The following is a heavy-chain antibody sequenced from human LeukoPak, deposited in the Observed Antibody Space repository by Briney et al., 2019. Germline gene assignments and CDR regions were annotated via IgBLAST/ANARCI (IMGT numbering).Heavy chain of an antibody. CDR1: GFTFSSYS. J-gene: IGHJ6*02. CDR3: ARATGVVVIGYYYYGMDV. V-gene: IGHV3-21*01. Sequence: GGSLRLSCAASGFTFSSYSMNWVRQAPGKGLEWVSSISSSSSYIYYADSVKGRFTISRDNAKNSLYLQMNSLRAEDTAVYYRARATGVVVIGYYYYGMDVWGQGTTVTVSS. D-gene: IGHD3-22*01. CDR2: ISSSSSYI.